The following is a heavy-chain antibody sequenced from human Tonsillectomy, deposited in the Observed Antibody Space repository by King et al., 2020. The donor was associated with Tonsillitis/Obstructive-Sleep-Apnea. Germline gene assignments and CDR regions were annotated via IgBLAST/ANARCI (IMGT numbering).Heavy chain of an antibody. V-gene: IGHV1-3*01. Sequence: QLVQSGAEVKKPGPSVKVSCKASGYTFTTYAMHWVRQAPGQRLEWMGWINAGNGNTKYSQKFQGSVTITRDTSASTAYMELSSLRSEDTAVYYCAREPLEYSSSSLGWFDPWGQGTLVTVSS. CDR1: GYTFTTYA. D-gene: IGHD6-6*01. J-gene: IGHJ5*02. CDR2: INAGNGNT. CDR3: AREPLEYSSSSLGWFDP.